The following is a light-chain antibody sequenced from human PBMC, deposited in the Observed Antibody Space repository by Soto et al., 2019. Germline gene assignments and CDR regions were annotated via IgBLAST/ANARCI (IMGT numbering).Light chain of an antibody. J-gene: IGKJ1*01. CDR2: KVY. CDR1: QSLAYNDGNTY. CDR3: MQGTHWPRT. V-gene: IGKV2-30*01. Sequence: EVVLTQSPLSLPVTLGQPASISCNSSQSLAYNDGNTYLNWFQQRPGQSPRRLIYKVYNRDSGVPNRFSGSGSGSDFTLKISGVEAEDVGVYYCMQGTHWPRTFGQGTKVEIK.